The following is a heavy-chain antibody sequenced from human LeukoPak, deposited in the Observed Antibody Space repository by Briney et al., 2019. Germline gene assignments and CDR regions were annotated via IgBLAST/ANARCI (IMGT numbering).Heavy chain of an antibody. CDR2: IYPGDSDT. CDR1: GYNFASYW. Sequence: PGESLKISCKGSGYNFASYWIAWVRQMPGKGLEWMGIIYPGDSDTRYSPSLQGQVTISVDKSISTAYLQWSSLKASDTAMYYCARQGSIAARKNYMDVWGKGTTVTVSS. V-gene: IGHV5-51*01. J-gene: IGHJ6*03. D-gene: IGHD6-6*01. CDR3: ARQGSIAARKNYMDV.